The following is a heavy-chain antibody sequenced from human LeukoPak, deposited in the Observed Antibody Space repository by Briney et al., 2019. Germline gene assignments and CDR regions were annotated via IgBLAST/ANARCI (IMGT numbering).Heavy chain of an antibody. Sequence: WGSLKLSCAASGFPFSAYSMNWVRQAPGKGLEWVSSISGSSSYMFYADSLKGRFTISRDNAKNSLYLQMISLRAEDTAVYYCAKAYYDSSGYSYYFDYWGQGTLVTVSS. CDR3: AKAYYDSSGYSYYFDY. J-gene: IGHJ4*02. CDR2: ISGSSSYM. V-gene: IGHV3-21*01. CDR1: GFPFSAYS. D-gene: IGHD3-22*01.